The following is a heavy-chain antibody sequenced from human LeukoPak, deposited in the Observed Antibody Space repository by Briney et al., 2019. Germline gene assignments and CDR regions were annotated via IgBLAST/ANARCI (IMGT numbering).Heavy chain of an antibody. Sequence: ASVKVSCKASGYTFTSHYMHWVRQAPGQGLEWMGIINPSGGSTSYAQKFQGRVTMTRDTSTSTVYMELSSLRSEDTAVYYCARASLPYYDILTGPYDPWGQGTLVTVSS. D-gene: IGHD3-9*01. CDR2: INPSGGST. J-gene: IGHJ5*02. CDR1: GYTFTSHY. CDR3: ARASLPYYDILTGPYDP. V-gene: IGHV1-46*01.